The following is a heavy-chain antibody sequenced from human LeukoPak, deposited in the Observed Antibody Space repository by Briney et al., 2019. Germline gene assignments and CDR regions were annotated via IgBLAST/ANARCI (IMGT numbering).Heavy chain of an antibody. CDR2: IKSKTDGGTT. J-gene: IGHJ4*02. Sequence: GGSLRLSCAASGFTFSNAWMSWVRQAPGKGLEWVGRIKSKTDGGTTDYAAPVKGRFTISRDDSKNTLYLQMNSLKTEDTAVYYCTTLVVDTAMALTGFDYWGQGTLVTVSS. CDR3: TTLVVDTAMALTGFDY. D-gene: IGHD5-18*01. V-gene: IGHV3-15*01. CDR1: GFTFSNAW.